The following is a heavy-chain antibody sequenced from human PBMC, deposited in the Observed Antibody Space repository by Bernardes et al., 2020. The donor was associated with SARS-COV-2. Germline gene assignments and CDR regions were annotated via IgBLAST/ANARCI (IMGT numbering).Heavy chain of an antibody. CDR1: GFTFSSHA. J-gene: IGHJ4*02. CDR3: VNSFSQAATGTFT. D-gene: IGHD1-7*01. V-gene: IGHV3-64D*06. CDR2: ISSDGANA. Sequence: GGSLRLSRSASGFTFSSHAMQWVRQSPEKGLEYVSGISSDGANAYYVDSVKGRFTISRDNSRNTLYLEMNSLRSEDTAVYYCVNSFSQAATGTFTWGQGTLVTVSS.